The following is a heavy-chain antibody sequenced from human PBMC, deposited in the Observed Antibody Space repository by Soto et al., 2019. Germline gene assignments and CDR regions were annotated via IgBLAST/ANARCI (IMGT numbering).Heavy chain of an antibody. D-gene: IGHD3-10*01. V-gene: IGHV5-51*01. CDR3: ARHVKGYPGSGNSPPPRYYYFGMDV. CDR1: GYNFTNYW. J-gene: IGHJ6*02. Sequence: GESLKISCKGSGYNFTNYWIAWVRQMPGKGLEWMGIIYPGDSDTRYSPSFQAQVTISDAKSITTAYLQWSSLKASDTAMYYCARHVKGYPGSGNSPPPRYYYFGMDVWGLGTTVTVSS. CDR2: IYPGDSDT.